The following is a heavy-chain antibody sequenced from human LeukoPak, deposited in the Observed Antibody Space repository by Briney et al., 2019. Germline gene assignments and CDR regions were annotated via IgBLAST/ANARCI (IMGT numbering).Heavy chain of an antibody. D-gene: IGHD3-22*01. V-gene: IGHV3-21*04. CDR3: AKDRLYDSSGYYWGVIDY. CDR2: ISSSSSYI. J-gene: IGHJ4*02. Sequence: PGGSLRLSCAASGFTFSSYSMNWVRQAPGKGLEWVSSISSSSSYIYYADSVKGRFIISRDNSKNTLYLQMNSLRAEDTAVYYCAKDRLYDSSGYYWGVIDYWGQGTLVTVSS. CDR1: GFTFSSYS.